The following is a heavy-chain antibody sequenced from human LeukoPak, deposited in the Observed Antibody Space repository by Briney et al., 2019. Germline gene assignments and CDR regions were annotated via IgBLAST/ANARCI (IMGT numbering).Heavy chain of an antibody. D-gene: IGHD3-3*01. J-gene: IGHJ6*02. CDR2: ISGSGGST. V-gene: IGHV3-23*01. CDR3: AKDLPRGDFWSGYYPHYYYYYGMDV. CDR1: GFTFSSYA. Sequence: GGSLRLSCAASGFTFSSYAMSWVRQAPGKGLEWVSAISGSGGSTYYADSVKGRFTISRDNSKNTLYLQMNSLRAEDTAVYYCAKDLPRGDFWSGYYPHYYYYYGMDVWGQGTTVTVSS.